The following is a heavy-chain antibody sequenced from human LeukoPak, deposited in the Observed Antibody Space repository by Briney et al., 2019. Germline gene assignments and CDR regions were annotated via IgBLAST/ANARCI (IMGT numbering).Heavy chain of an antibody. CDR1: GFTFSSYA. CDR3: AKDPEGGYDILTGYYMDY. D-gene: IGHD3-9*01. V-gene: IGHV3-23*01. J-gene: IGHJ4*02. CDR2: ISGSGGST. Sequence: GGSLRLSCAASGFTFSSYAMSWVRQAPGKGLEWVSAISGSGGSTYYADSVKGRFTISGDNSKNTLYLQMNSLRAEDTAVYYCAKDPEGGYDILTGYYMDYWGQGTLVTVSS.